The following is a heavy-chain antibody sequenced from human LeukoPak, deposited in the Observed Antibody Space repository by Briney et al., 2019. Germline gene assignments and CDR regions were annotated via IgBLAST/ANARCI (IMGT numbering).Heavy chain of an antibody. V-gene: IGHV1-2*02. CDR2: INPDSGVT. J-gene: IGHJ5*02. Sequence: ASVKVSCKASGYTFTGYLIHWVRQAPGQGLEWMGWINPDSGVTNYAQEFQGRVTMTRDTSLSAAYVELSSLKSDDTALYYCARDRVFPTNNWFDPWGQGTPVTVSS. CDR3: ARDRVFPTNNWFDP. CDR1: GYTFTGYL.